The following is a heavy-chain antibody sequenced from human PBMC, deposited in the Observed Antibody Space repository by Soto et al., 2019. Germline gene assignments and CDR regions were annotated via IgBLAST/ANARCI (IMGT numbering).Heavy chain of an antibody. CDR3: ARLPGYCSGDSCRIDY. CDR2: IYYSGST. CDR1: GCSISNYC. Sequence: AGTLRLTCTVSGCSISNYCWNWVRQPPGKGLEWIWSIYYSGSTYYNLPLKSRVTISVDTSKNQFSPKLSSVTAADTAVYFCARLPGYCSGDSCRIDYWGPRTLVTVSS. V-gene: IGHV4-39*01. D-gene: IGHD2-15*01. J-gene: IGHJ4*02.